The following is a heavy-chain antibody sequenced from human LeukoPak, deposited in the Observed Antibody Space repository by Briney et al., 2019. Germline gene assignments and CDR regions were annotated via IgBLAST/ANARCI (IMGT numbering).Heavy chain of an antibody. CDR3: ARDLIVATYYYGMDV. Sequence: GGSLRLSCAASGFTVSSKYMSWVRQAPGKGLEWVSVIYSGGSTYYADSVKSRFTISRDNSKNTLYLQMNSLRAEDTAVYYCARDLIVATYYYGMDVWGQGTTVTVSS. CDR2: IYSGGST. J-gene: IGHJ6*02. CDR1: GFTVSSKY. D-gene: IGHD5-12*01. V-gene: IGHV3-53*01.